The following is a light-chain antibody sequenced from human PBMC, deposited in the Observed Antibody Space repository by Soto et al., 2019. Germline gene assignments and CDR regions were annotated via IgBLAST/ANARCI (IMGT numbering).Light chain of an antibody. Sequence: DIVMTQSPDSLAVSLGERATINCKSSQIVLYSSNNKNYLAWYQQKPGQPPKLLIYWASTRESGVPDRFSGSGSGTDFTLTSSSLQAEDVAVYYCQQYYRPWTFGQGTKVEIK. CDR1: QIVLYSSNNKNY. CDR3: QQYYRPWT. J-gene: IGKJ1*01. V-gene: IGKV4-1*01. CDR2: WAS.